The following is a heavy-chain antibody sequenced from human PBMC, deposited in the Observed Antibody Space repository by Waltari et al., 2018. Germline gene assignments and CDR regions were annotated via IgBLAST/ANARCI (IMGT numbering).Heavy chain of an antibody. CDR3: ASMATTSDFDY. V-gene: IGHV3-33*01. Sequence: QVRLEQSGGGVVQPGGSLRLSCAGSGFTFSDHGMLWVRQAPGMGLEWLSVIWHDETYKYYADFVKGRFSISRDNSKNMVYLQMNGLRAEDTAVYFCASMATTSDFDYWGQGALVTVSS. D-gene: IGHD4-17*01. CDR2: IWHDETYK. J-gene: IGHJ4*02. CDR1: GFTFSDHG.